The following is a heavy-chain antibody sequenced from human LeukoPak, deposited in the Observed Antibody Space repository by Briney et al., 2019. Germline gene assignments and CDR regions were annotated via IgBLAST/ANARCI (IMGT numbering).Heavy chain of an antibody. J-gene: IGHJ4*02. CDR3: ARGGYYFDY. V-gene: IGHV3-7*01. Sequence: GGALRLSCVASGFPFDTYWMSWVRQAPGKGLEWVANMKQDGSEIYYVDSVRGRFSISRDNAKNSVYLQMNSLRAEDTAVYYCARGGYYFDYWGQGTQVTVSS. CDR2: MKQDGSEI. CDR1: GFPFDTYW.